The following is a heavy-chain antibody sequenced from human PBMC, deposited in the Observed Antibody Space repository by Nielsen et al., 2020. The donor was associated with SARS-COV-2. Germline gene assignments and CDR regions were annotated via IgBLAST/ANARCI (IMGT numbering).Heavy chain of an antibody. CDR3: ARHAGQAAGVLNWLHP. V-gene: IGHV4-39*01. CDR1: GGFITSGNYY. J-gene: IGHJ5*02. CDR2: VDHSGST. Sequence: SETLSLTCTVSGGFITSGNYYWGWIRQAPGKGLEWIVSVDHSGSTSYNPYLKSRVTTSVAMSKNQFSLRLRSVTAADTAVYYCARHAGQAAGVLNWLHPWGQGTRVTVSS. D-gene: IGHD6-13*01.